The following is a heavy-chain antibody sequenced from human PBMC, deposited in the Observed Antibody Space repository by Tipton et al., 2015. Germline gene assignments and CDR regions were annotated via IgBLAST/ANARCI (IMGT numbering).Heavy chain of an antibody. J-gene: IGHJ4*02. D-gene: IGHD3-16*01. Sequence: TLSLTCTVSGDSISSRTYYWGWIRQPPGKRLEWIASSYYSGITYSNPSLKSRVSISVDTSENQFSLKLSSVTAADSAMYYCASGGILGYFDYWGQGTLITVSS. V-gene: IGHV4-39*07. CDR3: ASGGILGYFDY. CDR1: GDSISSRTYY. CDR2: SYYSGIT.